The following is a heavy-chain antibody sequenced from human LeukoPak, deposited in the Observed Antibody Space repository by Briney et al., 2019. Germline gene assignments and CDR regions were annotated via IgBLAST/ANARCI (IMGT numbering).Heavy chain of an antibody. CDR1: GFTFSTYA. CDR2: ISGSDGST. J-gene: IGHJ4*02. CDR3: AKAPSSSIYIGGDY. Sequence: GGSLRLSCAASGFTFSTYAMTWVRQAPGKGLEWVSAISGSDGSTFYADSVKSRFTISRDNSKNTLYLQMNSLRAGDTAVYYCAKAPSSSIYIGGDYWGQGTLVTVSS. D-gene: IGHD6-13*01. V-gene: IGHV3-23*01.